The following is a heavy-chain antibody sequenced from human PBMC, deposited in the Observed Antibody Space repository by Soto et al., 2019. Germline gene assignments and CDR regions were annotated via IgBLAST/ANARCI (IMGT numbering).Heavy chain of an antibody. J-gene: IGHJ3*01. D-gene: IGHD2-8*01. CDR3: AKDRVRTPNGADSFDV. CDR1: GYAFGAYY. V-gene: IGHV1-2*02. CDR2: INPHGGGA. Sequence: QVQLVQSGAEVKKPGASVKVSCKASGYAFGAYYIYWVRQAPGQGLEWMGYINPHGGGARYVQEFRDRLTITTDTPKETAYMELRSLTSDDTAMYYCAKDRVRTPNGADSFDVWGQGTSVTVS.